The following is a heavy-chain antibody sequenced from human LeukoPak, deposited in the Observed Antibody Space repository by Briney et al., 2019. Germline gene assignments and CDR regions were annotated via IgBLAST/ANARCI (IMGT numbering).Heavy chain of an antibody. CDR3: ARSIGLTGGGVDV. V-gene: IGHV3-11*01. J-gene: IGHJ6*02. Sequence: PGGSLRLSCAASGFTFSDYNMNWVRQAPGKGLEWVSYITNGGSTIHHADSVKGRFTISRDNAKKTLYLQMNGLRAEDTAVYYCARSIGLTGGGVDVWGQGTTVTVSS. CDR1: GFTFSDYN. D-gene: IGHD3-9*01. CDR2: ITNGGSTI.